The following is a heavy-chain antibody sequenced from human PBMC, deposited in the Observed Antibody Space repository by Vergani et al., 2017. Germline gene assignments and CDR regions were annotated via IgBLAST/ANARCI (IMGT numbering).Heavy chain of an antibody. CDR3: ARQLGGSYGGYDAVDI. CDR1: GGSISSSSYY. J-gene: IGHJ3*02. CDR2: IYYSGST. Sequence: QLQLQESGPGLVKPSETLSLTCTVSGGSISSSSYYWGWIRPPPGKGLEWIGSIYYSGSTYYNPSLKSRVTISVDTSKNQFSLKLSSVTAADTAVYYCARQLGGSYGGYDAVDIWGQGTMVTVSS. D-gene: IGHD1-26*01. V-gene: IGHV4-39*01.